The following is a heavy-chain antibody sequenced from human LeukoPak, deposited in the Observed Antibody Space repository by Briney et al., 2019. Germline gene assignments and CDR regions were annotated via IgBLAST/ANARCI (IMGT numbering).Heavy chain of an antibody. Sequence: GESLKISCKGSGYSFTSYWTGWVRQMPGKGLEWMGIIYPGDSDTRYSPSFQGQVTISADKSISTAYLQWSSLKASDTAMYYCARGDPYYYYYMDVWGKGTTVTVSS. V-gene: IGHV5-51*01. J-gene: IGHJ6*03. D-gene: IGHD5-24*01. CDR2: IYPGDSDT. CDR1: GYSFTSYW. CDR3: ARGDPYYYYYMDV.